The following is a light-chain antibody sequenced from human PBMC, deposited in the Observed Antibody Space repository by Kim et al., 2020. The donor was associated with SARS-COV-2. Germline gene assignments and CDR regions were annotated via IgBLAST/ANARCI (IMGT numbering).Light chain of an antibody. CDR1: NIGSKN. Sequence: SVALEQTATITCGGNNIGSKNVHWYQQKPGQAPVLVIYRDSNRPSGIPERFSGSNSGNTATLTISRAQAGDEADYYCQVWDSSTVVFGGGTQLTVL. CDR2: RDS. V-gene: IGLV3-9*01. J-gene: IGLJ2*01. CDR3: QVWDSSTVV.